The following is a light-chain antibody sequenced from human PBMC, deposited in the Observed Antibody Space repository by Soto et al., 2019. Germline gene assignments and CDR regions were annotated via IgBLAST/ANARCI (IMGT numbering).Light chain of an antibody. CDR2: TAS. CDR3: QQLNSYPHT. V-gene: IGKV1-9*01. CDR1: QGISSY. Sequence: DIQLTQSPSFLSASVGDRVTITCRASQGISSYLAWYQQKPGKAPKLLIYTASTLQSGVPSRFSGSGSGTEFTLTNSSLQPEDFATYYCQQLNSYPHTFGGGTNVEIK. J-gene: IGKJ4*01.